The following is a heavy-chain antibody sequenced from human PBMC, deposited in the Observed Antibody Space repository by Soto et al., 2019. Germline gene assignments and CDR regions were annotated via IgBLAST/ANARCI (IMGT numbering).Heavy chain of an antibody. Sequence: SETLSLTCTVSGGSISSYYWSWIRQPPGKGLEWIGYIYYSGSTNYNPSLKSRVTISVDTSKNQFSLKLSSVTAADTAVYYCARTYFGWLRPQNWFDPWCQGTLVTVSS. CDR1: GGSISSYY. CDR3: ARTYFGWLRPQNWFDP. D-gene: IGHD3-9*01. V-gene: IGHV4-59*08. J-gene: IGHJ5*02. CDR2: IYYSGST.